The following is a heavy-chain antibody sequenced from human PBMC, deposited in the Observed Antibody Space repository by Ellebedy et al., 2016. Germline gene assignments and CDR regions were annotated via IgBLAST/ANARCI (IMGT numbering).Heavy chain of an antibody. CDR1: GYSFTSHW. J-gene: IGHJ4*02. V-gene: IGHV5-10-1*01. CDR3: ARVDIQDFDY. CDR2: IDPSDSYS. D-gene: IGHD5-12*01. Sequence: GGSLRLSXQLSGYSFTSHWITWVRQRPGKGLEWVGRIDPSDSYSKYSPSLQGHVTISVDKSISTAYLQWSSLKASDTAMYYCARVDIQDFDYWGQGTLVTVSS.